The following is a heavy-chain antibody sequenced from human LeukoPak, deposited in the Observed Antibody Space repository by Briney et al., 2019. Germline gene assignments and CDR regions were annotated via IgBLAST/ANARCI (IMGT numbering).Heavy chain of an antibody. CDR3: AAVATTDIPFDY. V-gene: IGHV4-34*01. J-gene: IGHJ4*02. CDR1: GGSFSGYY. D-gene: IGHD5-12*01. Sequence: SETLSLTCAVYGGSFSGYYWSWIRQPPGKGLEWIGEINHSGSTNYNPSLKSRVTISVDTSKNQFSLKLSSVTAADTAVYYCAAVATTDIPFDYWDQGTLVTVSS. CDR2: INHSGST.